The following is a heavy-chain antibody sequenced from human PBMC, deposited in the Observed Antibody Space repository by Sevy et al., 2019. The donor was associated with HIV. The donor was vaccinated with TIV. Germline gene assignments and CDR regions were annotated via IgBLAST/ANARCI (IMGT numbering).Heavy chain of an antibody. CDR2: ISSSGTII. V-gene: IGHV3-11*01. CDR3: ARDLASGSFFSLYFDY. CDR1: GLNVSDYF. J-gene: IGHJ4*02. D-gene: IGHD3-10*01. Sequence: GGSLRLSCAASGLNVSDYFMSWIRQAPGKRPEWGSYISSSGTIIYYADSVKGRFTISRDNAKNSLYLQMNSLRAEDTAIYYCARDLASGSFFSLYFDYWGQGTLVTVSS.